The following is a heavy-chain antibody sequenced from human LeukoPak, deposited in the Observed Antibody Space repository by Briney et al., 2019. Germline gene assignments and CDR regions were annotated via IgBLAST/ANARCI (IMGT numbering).Heavy chain of an antibody. CDR3: ARARGSYMDV. D-gene: IGHD3-10*01. J-gene: IGHJ6*03. V-gene: IGHV3-30-3*01. CDR2: ISYDGSNK. CDR1: GFTFSNYA. Sequence: GRSLRLSCAASGFTFSNYAMHWVRQAPGKGLEWVAVISYDGSNKYYADSVKGRFTISRDNSKNTLYLQMNSLRAEDTAVNYCARARGSYMDVWGKGTTVTVSS.